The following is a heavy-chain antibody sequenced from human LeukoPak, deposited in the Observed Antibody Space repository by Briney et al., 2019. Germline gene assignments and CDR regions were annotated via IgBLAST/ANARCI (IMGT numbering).Heavy chain of an antibody. CDR3: ARGQYSSSWSYYYYYMDV. Sequence: GAPVKVSCKASGYTFTSYDINWVRQATGQGLEWMGWMNPNSGNTGYAQKFQGRVTMTRNTSISTAYMELSSLRSEDTAVYYCARGQYSSSWSYYYYYMDVWGKGTTVTVSS. CDR1: GYTFTSYD. V-gene: IGHV1-8*01. J-gene: IGHJ6*03. D-gene: IGHD6-6*01. CDR2: MNPNSGNT.